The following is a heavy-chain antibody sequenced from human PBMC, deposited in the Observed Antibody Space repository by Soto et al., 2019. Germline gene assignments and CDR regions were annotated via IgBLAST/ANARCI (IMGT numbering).Heavy chain of an antibody. CDR2: IYYSGST. J-gene: IGHJ5*02. CDR1: GGSISSYY. D-gene: IGHD6-13*01. CDR3: AINIKAGWFDP. Sequence: PSETLSLTCTVSGGSISSYYWSWIRQPPGKGLEWIGYIYYSGSTNYNPSLKSRVTISVDTSKNQFSLKLSSVTAADTAVYYCAINIKAGWFDPWGQGTLVTVSS. V-gene: IGHV4-59*01.